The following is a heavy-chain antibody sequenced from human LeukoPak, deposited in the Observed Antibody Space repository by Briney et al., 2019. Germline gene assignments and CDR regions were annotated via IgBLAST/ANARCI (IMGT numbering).Heavy chain of an antibody. V-gene: IGHV3-23*01. Sequence: LSGGSLRLSCSASGFTFSTYDMTWVRPAPGKGLEWVSAISTIAGQYYADYVKDRFTISRDNSKNTLYLQMNSLRAEDTAIYYCANPFYGSGPRGYWGQGTLVTVSS. CDR2: ISTIAGQ. CDR3: ANPFYGSGPRGY. J-gene: IGHJ4*02. D-gene: IGHD3-10*01. CDR1: GFTFSTYD.